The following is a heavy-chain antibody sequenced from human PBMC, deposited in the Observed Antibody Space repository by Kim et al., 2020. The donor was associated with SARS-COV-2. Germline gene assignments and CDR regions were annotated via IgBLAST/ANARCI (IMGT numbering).Heavy chain of an antibody. Sequence: SETLSLTCAVYGGSFSGYYWSWIRQPPGKGLEWIGEINHSGSTNYNPSLKSRVTISVDTSKNQFSLKLSSVTAADTAVYYCARGGNLLSIAARHKFDYWGQGTLVTVSS. CDR2: INHSGST. CDR1: GGSFSGYY. J-gene: IGHJ4*02. V-gene: IGHV4-34*01. D-gene: IGHD6-6*01. CDR3: ARGGNLLSIAARHKFDY.